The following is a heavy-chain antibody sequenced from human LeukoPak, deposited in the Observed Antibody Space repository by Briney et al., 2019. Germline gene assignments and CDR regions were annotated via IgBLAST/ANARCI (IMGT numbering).Heavy chain of an antibody. J-gene: IGHJ4*02. Sequence: ASGKVSCKASGYTFTGYYMHWVRQAPGQGLGWMGWINPNSGGTNYAQKFQGWVTMTRDTSISTAYMELSRLRSDDTAVYYCARDRGYSYGSEYYFDYWGQGTLVTVSS. CDR2: INPNSGGT. V-gene: IGHV1-2*04. CDR1: GYTFTGYY. CDR3: ARDRGYSYGSEYYFDY. D-gene: IGHD5-18*01.